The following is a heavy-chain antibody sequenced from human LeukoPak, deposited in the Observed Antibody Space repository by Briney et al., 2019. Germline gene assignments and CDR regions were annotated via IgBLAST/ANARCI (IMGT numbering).Heavy chain of an antibody. D-gene: IGHD5-18*01. CDR3: ARAQGGKIQLWDYYFDY. CDR2: IYSAGTT. Sequence: GGSLRLSCAASGFTVSDNYISWVRQAPGKGQEWVALIYSAGTTHADSVRGRFTISRDKSKNMLYLQMNSLRAEDTAVYFCARAQGGKIQLWDYYFDYWGQGTLVTVSS. J-gene: IGHJ4*02. V-gene: IGHV3-66*01. CDR1: GFTVSDNY.